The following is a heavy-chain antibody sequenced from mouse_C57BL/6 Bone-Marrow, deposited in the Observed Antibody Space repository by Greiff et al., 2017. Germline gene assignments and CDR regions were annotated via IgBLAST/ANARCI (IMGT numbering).Heavy chain of an antibody. D-gene: IGHD2-10*02. CDR1: GYTFTSYW. CDR3: AVWPYYYAMDD. J-gene: IGHJ4*01. CDR2: IHPNSGST. Sequence: QVQLQQPGAELVKPGASVKLSCKASGYTFTSYWMHWVKQRPGQGLEWIGMIHPNSGSTNYNEKFKSKATLTVDKSSSTAYMQLSSLTSEDSAVYYCAVWPYYYAMDDWGQGTSVTVSS. V-gene: IGHV1-64*01.